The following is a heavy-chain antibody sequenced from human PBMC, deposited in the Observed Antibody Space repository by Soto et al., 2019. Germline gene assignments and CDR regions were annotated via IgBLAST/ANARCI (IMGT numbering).Heavy chain of an antibody. CDR2: INPNSGGT. Sequence: ASVKVSCKASGYTFTGYYMHWVRQAPGQGLEWMGWINPNSGGTNYAQKFQGWVTMTRDTSISTAYMELSRLRSGDTAVYYCAREPATAKPEGVDFWGQGTLVTVSS. CDR1: GYTFTGYY. V-gene: IGHV1-2*04. CDR3: AREPATAKPEGVDF. J-gene: IGHJ4*02. D-gene: IGHD1-1*01.